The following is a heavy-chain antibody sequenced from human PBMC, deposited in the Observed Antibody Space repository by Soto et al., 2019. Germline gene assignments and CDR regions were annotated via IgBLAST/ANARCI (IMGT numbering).Heavy chain of an antibody. J-gene: IGHJ3*02. CDR3: AKDSWTTPDDRAFDI. V-gene: IGHV3-23*01. Sequence: GGSLRLSCAASGFTFNNYAMNWVRQAPGKGLEWVSGIIGDGSTTYYADSVKGRFTISRDNSKNTLYLQMNSLRAEDTAVYYCAKDSWTTPDDRAFDIWGQGTMVTVSS. CDR2: IIGDGSTT. D-gene: IGHD2-15*01. CDR1: GFTFNNYA.